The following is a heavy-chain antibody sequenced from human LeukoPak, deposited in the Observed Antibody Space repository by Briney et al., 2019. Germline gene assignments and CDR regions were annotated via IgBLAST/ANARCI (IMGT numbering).Heavy chain of an antibody. CDR2: ISYDGSNK. V-gene: IGHV3-30-3*01. J-gene: IGHJ4*02. CDR1: GFTFSSYA. Sequence: GGSLRLSCAASGFTFSSYAMHWVRQAPGKGLEWVAVISYDGSNKYYADSVKGRFTISRDNSKNTLYLQMNSLRAEDTAVYYCAKDQDADYGQFDYWGQGTLVTVSS. D-gene: IGHD3-16*01. CDR3: AKDQDADYGQFDY.